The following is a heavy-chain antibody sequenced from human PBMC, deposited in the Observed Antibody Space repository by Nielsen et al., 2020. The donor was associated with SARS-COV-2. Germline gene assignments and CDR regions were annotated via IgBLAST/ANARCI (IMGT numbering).Heavy chain of an antibody. J-gene: IGHJ4*02. V-gene: IGHV1-46*01. CDR3: ARDSSGTYRRVDY. CDR2: INPTNGGT. Sequence: ASVKVSCKASGGTFTNNYMHWVRQAPGQGPEWMGLINPTNGGTTYAQKFLGRVTMTRDTSTSTVYMELSSLRSDDTAVYYCARDSSGTYRRVDYWGQGTLVTVSS. D-gene: IGHD3-22*01. CDR1: GGTFTNNY.